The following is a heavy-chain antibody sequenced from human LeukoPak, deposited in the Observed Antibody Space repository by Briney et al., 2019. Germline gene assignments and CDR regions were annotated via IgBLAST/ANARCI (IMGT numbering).Heavy chain of an antibody. Sequence: SETLSLTCTVSGGSISSGGYYWSWIRQPPGKGLEWIGYIYHSGSTYYNPSLKSRVTISVDRSKNQFSLKLSSVTAADTAVYYCASAAARGLYFDYWGQGTPVTVSS. V-gene: IGHV4-30-2*01. CDR3: ASAAARGLYFDY. D-gene: IGHD2-2*01. J-gene: IGHJ4*02. CDR2: IYHSGST. CDR1: GGSISSGGYY.